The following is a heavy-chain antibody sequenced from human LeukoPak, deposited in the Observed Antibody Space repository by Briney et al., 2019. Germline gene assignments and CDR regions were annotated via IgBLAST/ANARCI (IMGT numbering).Heavy chain of an antibody. J-gene: IGHJ3*02. V-gene: IGHV4-59*01. D-gene: IGHD6-13*01. CDR1: GGSISSYY. CDR3: ARAVIAAAGYHAFDI. CDR2: IYYSGST. Sequence: SETLSLTCTVSGGSISSYYWSWIRQPPGKGLEWIGYIYYSGSTNYNPSLKSRVTISVDTSKNQFSLKLSSVTAADTAVYYCARAVIAAAGYHAFDIWGQGTMVTVSS.